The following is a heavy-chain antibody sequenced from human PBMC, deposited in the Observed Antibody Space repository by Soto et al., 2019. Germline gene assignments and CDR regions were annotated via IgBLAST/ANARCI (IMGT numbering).Heavy chain of an antibody. D-gene: IGHD3-22*01. CDR2: ISAYNGNT. CDR3: ARDATRITMIVVVPPLDY. CDR1: GYTFTSYG. Sequence: ASVKVSCKASGYTFTSYGISWVRQAPGQGLEWMGWISAYNGNTNYAQKLQGRVTMTTDTSTSTAYMKLRSLRSDDTAVYYCARDATRITMIVVVPPLDYWGQGTLVTVSS. V-gene: IGHV1-18*04. J-gene: IGHJ4*02.